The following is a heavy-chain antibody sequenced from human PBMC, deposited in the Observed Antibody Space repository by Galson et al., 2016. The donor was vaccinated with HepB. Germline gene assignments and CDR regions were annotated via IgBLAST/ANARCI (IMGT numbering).Heavy chain of an antibody. CDR1: GFTFSAYW. CDR2: IKSDGSQK. V-gene: IGHV3-7*01. CDR3: ARESSWSFDY. J-gene: IGHJ4*02. D-gene: IGHD6-13*01. Sequence: SLRLSCAASGFTFSAYWMSWVRQAPGKGLEWVAIIKSDGSQKYYVDSVKGRFTISRDNAKNSLYLQMNSLRAEDTAVYYCARESSWSFDYWGQGTLVTVSS.